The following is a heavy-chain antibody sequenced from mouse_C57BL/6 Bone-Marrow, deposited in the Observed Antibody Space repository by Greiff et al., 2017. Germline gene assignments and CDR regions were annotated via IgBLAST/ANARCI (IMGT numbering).Heavy chain of an antibody. CDR3: VWSDWFAY. V-gene: IGHV1-81*01. Sequence: QVQLQQSGAELARPGASVKLSCKASGYTFTSYGISWVKQRTGQGLEWIGEIYPRSGNTYYNEKFKGKATLTADKSSSTAYMELRSLTSEDAAVYFCVWSDWFAYWGQGTLVTVSA. CDR2: IYPRSGNT. D-gene: IGHD1-1*02. CDR1: GYTFTSYG. J-gene: IGHJ3*01.